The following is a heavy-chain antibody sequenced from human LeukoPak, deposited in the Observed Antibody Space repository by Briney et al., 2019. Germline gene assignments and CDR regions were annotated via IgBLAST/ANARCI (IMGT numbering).Heavy chain of an antibody. J-gene: IGHJ3*02. CDR3: AREVVVITGDAFDI. CDR1: GFTFSNYA. V-gene: IGHV3-30-3*01. D-gene: IGHD3-22*01. Sequence: PGGSLRLSCAASGFTFSNYAMHWVRQAPGKGLEWVAVISYDGSNKYYADSVKGRFTISRDNSKNTLYLQMNSLRAEDTAVYYCAREVVVITGDAFDIWGQGTMVTVSS. CDR2: ISYDGSNK.